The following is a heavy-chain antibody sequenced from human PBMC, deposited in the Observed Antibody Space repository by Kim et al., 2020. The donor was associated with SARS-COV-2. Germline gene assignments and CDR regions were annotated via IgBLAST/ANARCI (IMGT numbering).Heavy chain of an antibody. CDR3: ARHEYEYQLGDLRLGGGYYYGMDV. V-gene: IGHV5-51*01. D-gene: IGHD2-2*01. CDR2: IYPGDSDT. J-gene: IGHJ6*02. CDR1: GYSFTSYW. Sequence: GESLKISCKGSGYSFTSYWIGWVRQMPGKGLEWMGIIYPGDSDTRYSPSFQGQVTISADKSISTAYLQWSSLKASDTAMYYCARHEYEYQLGDLRLGGGYYYGMDVWGQGTTVTVSS.